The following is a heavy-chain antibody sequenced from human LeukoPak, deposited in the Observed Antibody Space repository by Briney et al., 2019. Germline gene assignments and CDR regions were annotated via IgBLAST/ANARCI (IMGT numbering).Heavy chain of an antibody. D-gene: IGHD5-24*01. CDR2: FDPEDGET. J-gene: IGHJ4*02. CDR3: AIRDGYNLGVVIDVV. V-gene: IGHV1-24*01. Sequence: GASVKVSCKVSGYTLTELSMHWVRQAPGKGLEWMGGFDPEDGETIYAQKFQGRVTMTEDTSTDTAYMELSSLRSEDTAVYYCAIRDGYNLGVVIDVVWGLGTLVTVSS. CDR1: GYTLTELS.